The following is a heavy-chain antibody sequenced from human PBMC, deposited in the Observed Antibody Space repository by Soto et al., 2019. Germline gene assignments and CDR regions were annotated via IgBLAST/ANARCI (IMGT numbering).Heavy chain of an antibody. D-gene: IGHD3-10*01. Sequence: ASVKVSCKASGYTFTSYGISWVRQAPGQGHEWMGWINAGNGNTKYSQKFQGRVTITRDTSASTAYMELSSLRSEDTAVYYCARDQILLWFGELSPAFDIWGQGTMVTVSS. CDR2: INAGNGNT. CDR1: GYTFTSYG. V-gene: IGHV1-3*01. CDR3: ARDQILLWFGELSPAFDI. J-gene: IGHJ3*02.